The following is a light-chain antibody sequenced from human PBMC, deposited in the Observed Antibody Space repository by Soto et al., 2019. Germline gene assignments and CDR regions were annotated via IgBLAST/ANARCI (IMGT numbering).Light chain of an antibody. J-gene: IGKJ2*01. CDR2: GAN. Sequence: DIQMTQSPSSLSASVGDTVAITCRASQTITFYLNWYQQEPGKPPKLLIYGANTLQGGVPSRFSAGGSGTDFTLTINNLQPEDFATYYCQQTYTPTFTFGQGTKLQIK. CDR1: QTITFY. CDR3: QQTYTPTFT. V-gene: IGKV1-39*01.